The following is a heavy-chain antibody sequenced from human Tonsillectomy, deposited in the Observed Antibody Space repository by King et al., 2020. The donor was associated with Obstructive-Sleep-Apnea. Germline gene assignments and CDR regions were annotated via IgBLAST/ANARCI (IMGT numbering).Heavy chain of an antibody. CDR2: ISYDGSNK. Sequence: QVQLVESGGGVVQPGTSLRLSCAASGFTFSNFAMHWVRQAPGKGLEWVAVISYDGSNKYFADSWKGRFTISRDNSKNTLSLQMNSLRAEDTAIYYCSREYYRGYYGMDVWGQGTTVTVAS. D-gene: IGHD3-10*01. V-gene: IGHV3-30*04. CDR3: SREYYRGYYGMDV. CDR1: GFTFSNFA. J-gene: IGHJ6*02.